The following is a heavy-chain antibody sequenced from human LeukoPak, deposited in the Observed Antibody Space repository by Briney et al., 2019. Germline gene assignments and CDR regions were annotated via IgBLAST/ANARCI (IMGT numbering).Heavy chain of an antibody. CDR3: VRGRGSYGWFDP. V-gene: IGHV3-74*01. CDR1: GFTSSSYW. D-gene: IGHD3-10*01. Sequence: GGSLRLSCAASGFTSSSYWMHWVRQVPGKGLVWVSRISGDGTARNYADSVKGRFTISRDDAKNTVDLQMDSLRGEDTAVYYCVRGRGSYGWFDPWGQGTLVTVSS. J-gene: IGHJ5*02. CDR2: ISGDGTAR.